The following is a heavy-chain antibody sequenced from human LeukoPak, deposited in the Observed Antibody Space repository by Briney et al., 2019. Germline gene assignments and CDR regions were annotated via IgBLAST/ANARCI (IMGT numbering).Heavy chain of an antibody. V-gene: IGHV3-21*01. CDR3: ARDRSRDNWFDP. CDR1: GFTFSSYS. Sequence: PGGSLRLSCAASGFTFSSYSMNWVRQAPGKGLEWVSSISSSSSYIYYADSVKGRFTISRDNAKNSLYLQMNSLRAEDTAVYYCARDRSRDNWFDPWGQGTLVTVSS. D-gene: IGHD6-13*01. J-gene: IGHJ5*02. CDR2: ISSSSSYI.